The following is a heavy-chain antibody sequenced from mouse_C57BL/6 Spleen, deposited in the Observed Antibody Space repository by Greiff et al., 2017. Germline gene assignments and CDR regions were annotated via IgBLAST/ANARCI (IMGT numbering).Heavy chain of an antibody. CDR3: APYDIFDY. CDR1: GYTFTSYW. V-gene: IGHV1-7*01. CDR2: IYPSSGYT. Sequence: QVQLQQSGAELAKPGASVKLSCKASGYTFTSYWMHWVKQRPGQGLEWIGYIYPSSGYTKYNQKFKDKATLTAYKSSSTAYMQLSSLTYEDSAVYNWAPYDIFDYWGQGTLVTVSA. J-gene: IGHJ3*01. D-gene: IGHD2-3*01.